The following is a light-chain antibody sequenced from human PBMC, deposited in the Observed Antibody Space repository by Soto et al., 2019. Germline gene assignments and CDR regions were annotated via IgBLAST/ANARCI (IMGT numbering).Light chain of an antibody. CDR1: SSTVGGFNV. Sequence: QSALTQPASVSWSPGDLIAIACTGTSSTVGGFNVVSWYQQHPGKAPKVIIYEGIKRPSGVSNRFSGSNSGSTASLTISGLQAEEEADYYCCSYVGATNYVFGTGTKVTVL. V-gene: IGLV2-23*01. J-gene: IGLJ1*01. CDR3: CSYVGATNYV. CDR2: EGI.